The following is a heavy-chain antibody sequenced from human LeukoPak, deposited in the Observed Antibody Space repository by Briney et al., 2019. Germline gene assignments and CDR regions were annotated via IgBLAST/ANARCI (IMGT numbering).Heavy chain of an antibody. Sequence: PSQTLSLTCTVSGGSISSGSYYWSWIRQPAGKGLEWIGRIYSSGSTNYNPSLKSRVTISVDTSKNQFSLKLSSVTAADTAVYYCARGDSSMVTYYYYYMDVWGKGTTVTVSS. CDR3: ARGDSSMVTYYYYYMDV. V-gene: IGHV4-61*02. CDR1: GGSISSGSYY. D-gene: IGHD5-18*01. J-gene: IGHJ6*03. CDR2: IYSSGST.